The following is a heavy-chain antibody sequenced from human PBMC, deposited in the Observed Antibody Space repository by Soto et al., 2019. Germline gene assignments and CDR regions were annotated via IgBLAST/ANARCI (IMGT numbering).Heavy chain of an antibody. CDR3: ARGMTTVTTLDY. J-gene: IGHJ4*02. Sequence: QLQLQESGSGLVKHSQTLSLTCAVSGGSISSGGYSCSWIRQPPGKGLEWIGYIYHSGSTYYNPSLKSRITISIDRSKIQLSLQLSSVTAADTDVYYCARGMTTVTTLDYWGQGTLVTVSS. V-gene: IGHV4-30-2*01. CDR2: IYHSGST. CDR1: GGSISSGGYS. D-gene: IGHD4-17*01.